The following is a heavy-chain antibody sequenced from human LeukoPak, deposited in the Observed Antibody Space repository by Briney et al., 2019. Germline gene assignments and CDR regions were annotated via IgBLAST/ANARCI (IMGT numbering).Heavy chain of an antibody. D-gene: IGHD5-18*01. V-gene: IGHV3-11*05. CDR1: GFSFSDYY. CDR3: ARAGTARDVDY. Sequence: NAGGSLRLSCAASGFSFSDYYMSWIRQAPGKGLEWVSYISSGSSYTNYADSVKGRFTISRDNAKNSLYLQMNSLRAEDTAVYYCARAGTARDVDYWGQGTLVTVSS. J-gene: IGHJ4*02. CDR2: ISSGSSYT.